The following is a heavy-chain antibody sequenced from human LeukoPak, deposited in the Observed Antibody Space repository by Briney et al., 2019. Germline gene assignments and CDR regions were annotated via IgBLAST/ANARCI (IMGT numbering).Heavy chain of an antibody. D-gene: IGHD3-3*01. J-gene: IGHJ5*02. CDR1: GFTFTNYG. CDR3: AREHYDFWSGRNNWFDP. Sequence: GGSLRLSCVASGFTFTNYGMMWVRQAPGKGLVWVSYINSDGRRTTYADSVKGRFTISRDNAKNSLYLQMNSLRAEDTAVYYCAREHYDFWSGRNNWFDPWGQGTLVTVSS. V-gene: IGHV3-74*01. CDR2: INSDGRRT.